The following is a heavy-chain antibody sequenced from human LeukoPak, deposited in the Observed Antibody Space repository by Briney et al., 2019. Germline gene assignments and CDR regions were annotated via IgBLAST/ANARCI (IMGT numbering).Heavy chain of an antibody. CDR2: IIPVFNIS. V-gene: IGHV1-69*13. Sequence: ASVKVSCKASVGSFSSHTISWVRQAPGHGLEWMGGIIPVFNISNYAQKFQGRVTFTADESTSTAYMELSNLRSNDTAVYYCARVGDFWRSHYMDVWGKGTTVTVSS. CDR3: ARVGDFWRSHYMDV. CDR1: VGSFSSHT. J-gene: IGHJ6*03. D-gene: IGHD3-3*01.